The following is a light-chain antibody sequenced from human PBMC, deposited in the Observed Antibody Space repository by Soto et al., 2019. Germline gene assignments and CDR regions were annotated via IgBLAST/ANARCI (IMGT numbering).Light chain of an antibody. V-gene: IGKV3-20*01. Sequence: DMVLTQSPGTLSLSPGERATLSCRASQSVSSSYLAWYQQKPGEAPRLLIYGASSRATGIPDRFSGSGSGTDFTLTTSRLEPENYTVYYCQQNGSSPRFGPGTKVDIK. CDR1: QSVSSSY. CDR2: GAS. J-gene: IGKJ3*01. CDR3: QQNGSSPR.